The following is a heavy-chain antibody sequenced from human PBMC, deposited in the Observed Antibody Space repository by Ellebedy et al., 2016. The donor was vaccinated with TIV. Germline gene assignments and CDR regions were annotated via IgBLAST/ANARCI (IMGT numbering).Heavy chain of an antibody. V-gene: IGHV3-49*03. D-gene: IGHD2-21*02. J-gene: IGHJ6*02. Sequence: GESLKISCTASGLSFGEYAMTWFRQAPGKGLEWVGFIRSNTYGGTTEYAASVKGRFTISRADSKSIAYLQMDSLKTEDTALYYCTRVNDFYHRSLDVWGQGTTVTVSS. CDR1: GLSFGEYA. CDR2: IRSNTYGGTT. CDR3: TRVNDFYHRSLDV.